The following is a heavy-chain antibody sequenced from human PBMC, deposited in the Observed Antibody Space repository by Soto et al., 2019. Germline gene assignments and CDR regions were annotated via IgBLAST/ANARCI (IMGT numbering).Heavy chain of an antibody. CDR3: ARRGVANSRDAFDI. Sequence: QVQLVQSGAEVKKPGSSVKVSCKASGGTFSSFTISWVRQAPGQGLEWMGGIIPIYGTANYAQKFQGRVTITADASTRTAYMELSSLRSEDTAVYYCARRGVANSRDAFDIWGQGTLVTVS. D-gene: IGHD1-26*01. V-gene: IGHV1-69*01. CDR1: GGTFSSFT. J-gene: IGHJ3*02. CDR2: IIPIYGTA.